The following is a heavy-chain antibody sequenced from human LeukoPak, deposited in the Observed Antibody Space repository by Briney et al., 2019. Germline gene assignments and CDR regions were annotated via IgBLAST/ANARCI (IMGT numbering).Heavy chain of an antibody. Sequence: GSLRLSCAASGFSFSQNSMSWFRQPPGKGLEWIGSIYYSGSTYYNLSLKSRVTISVDTSKNQFSLKLSSVTAADTAVYYCARGDTMIYWYFDLWGRGTLVTVSS. V-gene: IGHV4-4*02. CDR3: ARGDTMIYWYFDL. J-gene: IGHJ2*01. CDR1: GFSFSQNS. CDR2: IYYSGST. D-gene: IGHD3-22*01.